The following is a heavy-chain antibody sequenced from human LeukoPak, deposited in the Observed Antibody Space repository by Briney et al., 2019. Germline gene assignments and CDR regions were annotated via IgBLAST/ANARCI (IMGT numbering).Heavy chain of an antibody. J-gene: IGHJ6*02. CDR2: IKQDRSEK. CDR1: GFTFSSHW. V-gene: IGHV3-7*01. Sequence: GGSLRLSCAASGFTFSSHWMSWVRQAPGRGLEWVAIIKQDRSEKDYVDSVTGRFTTSRDNAKNSLYLQMNSLRAEDKAVYYCARDTSAWRYGMDVWGQGTTVTVSS. D-gene: IGHD6-19*01. CDR3: ARDTSAWRYGMDV.